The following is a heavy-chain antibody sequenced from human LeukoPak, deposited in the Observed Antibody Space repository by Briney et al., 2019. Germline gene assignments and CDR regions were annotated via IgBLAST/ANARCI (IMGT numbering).Heavy chain of an antibody. D-gene: IGHD4-17*01. Sequence: SETLSLTCTVSGGSITTTSYYWGWIRQPPGKGLEWIGSVHYSGSTYNNPSLKSRVTISVDTSKNQFSLKLSSVTAADTAVYYCARDGTHDYGDYGAFDIWGQGTMVTVSS. CDR3: ARDGTHDYGDYGAFDI. CDR1: GGSITTTSYY. CDR2: VHYSGST. V-gene: IGHV4-39*07. J-gene: IGHJ3*02.